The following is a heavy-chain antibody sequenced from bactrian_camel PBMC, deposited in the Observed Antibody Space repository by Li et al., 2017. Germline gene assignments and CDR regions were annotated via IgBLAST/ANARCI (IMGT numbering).Heavy chain of an antibody. Sequence: DVQLVESGGDSVQVGGSLRLSCTVSGITISEYAMAWLRQAPGKEREGIAAIRRDGGETWYAASVKGRFTISRDSAKNTVYLQMNNLQPEDTATYYCAEGRGSRGEHCYSLNYWGQGTQVTVS. CDR3: AEGRGSRGEHCYSLNY. CDR1: GITISEYA. D-gene: IGHD6*01. J-gene: IGHJ4*01. CDR2: IRRDGGET. V-gene: IGHV3S31*01.